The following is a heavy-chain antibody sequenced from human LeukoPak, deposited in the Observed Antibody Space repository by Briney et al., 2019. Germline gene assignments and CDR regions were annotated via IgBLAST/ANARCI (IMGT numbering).Heavy chain of an antibody. CDR2: ISGSGGST. CDR1: GFTFSSYA. D-gene: IGHD2-2*01. V-gene: IGHV3-23*01. J-gene: IGHJ4*02. Sequence: GGSLRLSCAASGFTFSSYAMSWVRQAPGKGLEWVSAISGSGGSTYYADSVKGRFTISRDDSKNTLYLQMNSLRAEDTAVYYCAKAYCSSTSCSDYWGQGTLVTVSS. CDR3: AKAYCSSTSCSDY.